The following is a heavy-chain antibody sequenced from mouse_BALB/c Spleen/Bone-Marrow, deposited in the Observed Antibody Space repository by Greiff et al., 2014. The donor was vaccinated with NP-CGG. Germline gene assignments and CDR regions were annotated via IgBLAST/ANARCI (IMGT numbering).Heavy chain of an antibody. CDR2: ITTYSANA. D-gene: IGHD3-3*01. J-gene: IGHJ3*01. CDR3: ARGGTGPFPY. Sequence: VQLVESGPELARPGESVKISCKGSGYTFTDYAMHWVKRSHAKSLEWIGVITTYSANAKYNQKFKGKATMTVDKSSSTAYLELARLTSEDSDIYYCARGGTGPFPYWGQGTLVTVSA. CDR1: GYTFTDYA. V-gene: IGHV1-67*01.